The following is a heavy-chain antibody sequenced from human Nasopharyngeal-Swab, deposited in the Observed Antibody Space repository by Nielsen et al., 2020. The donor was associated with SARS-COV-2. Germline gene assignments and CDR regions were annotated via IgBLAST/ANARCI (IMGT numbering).Heavy chain of an antibody. CDR3: AVILYESSGYWVGY. Sequence: WIRQPPGKGLEWIGYIYHTGTTNYNPSLKSRVIISIDTSKNQFSVKLSSVTAADTAVYYCAVILYESSGYWVGYWGQGTLVTVSS. D-gene: IGHD3-22*01. J-gene: IGHJ4*02. CDR2: IYHTGTT. V-gene: IGHV4-59*01.